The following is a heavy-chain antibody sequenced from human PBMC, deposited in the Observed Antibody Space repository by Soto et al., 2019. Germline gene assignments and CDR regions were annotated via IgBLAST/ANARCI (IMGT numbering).Heavy chain of an antibody. Sequence: SSETLSLTCTVSGGSISSGGYYWSWIRQHPGKGLEWIGYIYYSGSTYYNPSLKSRVTISVDTSKNQFSLKLSSVTAADTAVYYCARLDSSGYYSGYYFDYRGQGTLVTLSS. CDR1: GGSISSGGYY. CDR3: ARLDSSGYYSGYYFDY. D-gene: IGHD3-22*01. V-gene: IGHV4-31*03. J-gene: IGHJ4*02. CDR2: IYYSGST.